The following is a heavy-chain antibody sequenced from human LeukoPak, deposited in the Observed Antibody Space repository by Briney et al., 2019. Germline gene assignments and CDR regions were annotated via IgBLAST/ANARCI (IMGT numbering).Heavy chain of an antibody. J-gene: IGHJ4*02. CDR1: GFTFGDYA. CDR3: TRLQSETSSWALDY. D-gene: IGHD6-13*01. V-gene: IGHV3-49*04. Sequence: GGSLRLSCATSGFTFGDYAMSWVRQAPGKGLEWVGFIRSKAYDCTTDYAAPVKGSFSISRDDSKTIAYLQMNSLRTEDTAVYYCTRLQSETSSWALDYWGEGTLVTVFS. CDR2: IRSKAYDCTT.